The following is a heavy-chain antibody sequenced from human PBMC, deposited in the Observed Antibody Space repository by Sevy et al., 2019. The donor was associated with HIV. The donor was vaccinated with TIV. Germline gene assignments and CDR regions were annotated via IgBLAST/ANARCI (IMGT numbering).Heavy chain of an antibody. CDR3: AKDVY. Sequence: GGSLRLSCAASGFTFSTHWMSWVRQAPGKGLEWVASLKEDGSEKYYVDSVKGRFTISRDNAKNSLFLQMNSLRAEDTAVYYCAKDVYWGQGTLVTVSS. V-gene: IGHV3-7*03. CDR2: LKEDGSEK. CDR1: GFTFSTHW. J-gene: IGHJ4*02.